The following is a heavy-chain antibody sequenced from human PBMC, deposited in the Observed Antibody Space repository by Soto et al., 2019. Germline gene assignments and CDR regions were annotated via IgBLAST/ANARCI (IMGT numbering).Heavy chain of an antibody. CDR2: IKQEGSEK. J-gene: IGHJ3*02. CDR3: AREDDSTGPRAFDI. Sequence: PGGSLRLSCAASGFTFSRYWMSWVRQAPGKGLEWVTNIKQEGSEKNYVDSVKGRFTISRDNAKNSLYLQMNSLRAEDTAVYYCAREDDSTGPRAFDIWGQGTMVTVS. CDR1: GFTFSRYW. V-gene: IGHV3-7*03. D-gene: IGHD3-22*01.